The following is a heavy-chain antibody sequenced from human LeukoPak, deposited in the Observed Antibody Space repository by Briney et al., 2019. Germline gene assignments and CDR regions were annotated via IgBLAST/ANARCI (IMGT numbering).Heavy chain of an antibody. CDR2: TRNKANSYTT. CDR3: ARLGRGARGWYFDL. CDR1: GFTFSDHY. D-gene: IGHD3-10*01. Sequence: GGSLRLSCAASGFTFSDHYMDWVRQAPGKGLEWVGRTRNKANSYTTEYAASVKGRFTISRDDSKNSLYLQMNSLKTEDTAVYYCARLGRGARGWYFDLWGRGTLVTVSS. J-gene: IGHJ2*01. V-gene: IGHV3-72*01.